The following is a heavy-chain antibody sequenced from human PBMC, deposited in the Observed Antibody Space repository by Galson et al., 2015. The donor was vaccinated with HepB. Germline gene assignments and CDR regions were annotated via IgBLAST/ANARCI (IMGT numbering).Heavy chain of an antibody. V-gene: IGHV1-69*13. CDR1: GGTFSSYA. CDR3: ARDPRGGDSSSFPPRIYMDV. CDR2: IIPIFGTA. J-gene: IGHJ6*03. D-gene: IGHD6-6*01. Sequence: SVKVSCKASGGTFSSYAISWVRQAPGQGLEWMGGIIPIFGTANYAQKFQGRVTITADESTSTAYMELSSLRSEDTAVYYCARDPRGGDSSSFPPRIYMDVWGKGTTVTVSS.